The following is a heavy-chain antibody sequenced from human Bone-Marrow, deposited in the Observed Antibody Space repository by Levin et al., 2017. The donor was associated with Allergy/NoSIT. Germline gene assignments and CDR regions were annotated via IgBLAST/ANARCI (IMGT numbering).Heavy chain of an antibody. Sequence: PGESLKISCKVSGYTLTELSMHWVRQAPGKGLEWMGGFDPEDGETIYAQKFQGRVTMTEDTSTDTAYMELSSLRSEDTAVYYCATPLLTYYYDSSGYYYDYWGQGTLVTVSS. D-gene: IGHD3-22*01. CDR3: ATPLLTYYYDSSGYYYDY. V-gene: IGHV1-24*01. CDR1: GYTLTELS. J-gene: IGHJ4*02. CDR2: FDPEDGET.